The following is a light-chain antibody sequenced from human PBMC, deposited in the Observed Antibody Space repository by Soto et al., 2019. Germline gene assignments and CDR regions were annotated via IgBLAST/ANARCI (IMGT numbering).Light chain of an antibody. Sequence: SVLTQPPSASGTPGQRVTISCSGSSSNIGSNTVNWYQQLPGTAPKLLIYSNNQRPSAVPDRFSGSKSGTSASLAISGLQSEDEADYYCAAWDDSLNGWVFGGGTKLTVL. V-gene: IGLV1-44*01. CDR3: AAWDDSLNGWV. J-gene: IGLJ3*02. CDR1: SSNIGSNT. CDR2: SNN.